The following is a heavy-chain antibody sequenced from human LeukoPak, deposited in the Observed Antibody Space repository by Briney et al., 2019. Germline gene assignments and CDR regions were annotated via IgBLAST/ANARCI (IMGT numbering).Heavy chain of an antibody. V-gene: IGHV6-1*01. Sequence: SQTLSLTCAIPGDSVSSNSAAWNWIRQSPSRGLEWLGRTYYRSKWYNDYAVSVKGRIAINPDTSKNQFSLQLNSVTPEDTAVYYCARAKGRSPLFDYWGQGTLVTVSS. CDR1: GDSVSSNSAA. CDR2: TYYRSKWYN. D-gene: IGHD6-13*01. J-gene: IGHJ4*02. CDR3: ARAKGRSPLFDY.